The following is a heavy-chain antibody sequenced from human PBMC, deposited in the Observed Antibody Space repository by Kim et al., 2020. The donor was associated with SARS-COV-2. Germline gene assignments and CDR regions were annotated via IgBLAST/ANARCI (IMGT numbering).Heavy chain of an antibody. CDR3: AKDGAYFDILTGANWFDS. J-gene: IGHJ5*01. CDR1: GFTFSRYA. CDR2: LSGSGGNT. Sequence: GGSLRLSCAASGFTFSRYAMIRVRQPPGKGLEWVSYLSGSGGNTYYADSVKGRFTISRDNSKNTLFIDMNSLRAEDTATYYCAKDGAYFDILTGANWFDSWGQGTLVTVSS. D-gene: IGHD3-9*01. V-gene: IGHV3-23*01.